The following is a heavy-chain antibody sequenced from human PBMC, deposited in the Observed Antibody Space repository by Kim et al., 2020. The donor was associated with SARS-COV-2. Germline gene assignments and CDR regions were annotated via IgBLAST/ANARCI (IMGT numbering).Heavy chain of an antibody. CDR3: ARDRMTIFGVRLDY. V-gene: IGHV3-7*01. J-gene: IGHJ4*02. Sequence: ESDKSRFTISRDNDKTSLYRQMNGLRAEDTALYYCARDRMTIFGVRLDYWGQGTLVTVSS. D-gene: IGHD3-3*01.